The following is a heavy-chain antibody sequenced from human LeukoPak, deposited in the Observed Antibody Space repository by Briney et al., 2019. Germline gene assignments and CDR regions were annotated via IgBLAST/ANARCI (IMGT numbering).Heavy chain of an antibody. CDR2: IYSSGST. D-gene: IGHD5-18*01. CDR1: GGSISSYY. Sequence: SETLSLTCTVSGGSISSYYWSWIRRPPGKGLEWIGHIYSSGSTNYNPSLKSRVTISVDTSKNQFSLKLSSVTAADTAVYYCARHRGYTYGPPRDLDYWGQGTLVTVSS. V-gene: IGHV4-59*08. CDR3: ARHRGYTYGPPRDLDY. J-gene: IGHJ4*02.